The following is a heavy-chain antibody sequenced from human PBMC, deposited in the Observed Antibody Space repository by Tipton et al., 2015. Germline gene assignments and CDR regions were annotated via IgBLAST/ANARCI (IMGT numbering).Heavy chain of an antibody. D-gene: IGHD3-3*01. CDR2: IHYRGTT. CDR3: ARHRNYALWSGDPYETDV. J-gene: IGHJ6*02. V-gene: IGHV4-31*03. Sequence: TLSLTCTVSGGSISSGGYYWSWIRQRPGKGLEWIGHIHYRGTTHFNPSLQSRITMSVDTSKNHFSLNLTSVTAADTAVYYCARHRNYALWSGDPYETDVWGQGTTVTVSS. CDR1: GGSISSGGYY.